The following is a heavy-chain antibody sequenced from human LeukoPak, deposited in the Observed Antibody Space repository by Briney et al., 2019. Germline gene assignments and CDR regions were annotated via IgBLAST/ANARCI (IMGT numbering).Heavy chain of an antibody. CDR1: GDSINSFY. CDR2: IYNSGST. J-gene: IGHJ4*02. V-gene: IGHV4-59*01. Sequence: SETLSLTCTVSGDSINSFYWSWIRQPPGKGLEWIGYIYNSGSTNYSPSLKSRVTISLDTSMTQFSLKLSSVTAADTAVYYCARGKDGYNLYWGQGTLVTVSS. D-gene: IGHD5-24*01. CDR3: ARGKDGYNLY.